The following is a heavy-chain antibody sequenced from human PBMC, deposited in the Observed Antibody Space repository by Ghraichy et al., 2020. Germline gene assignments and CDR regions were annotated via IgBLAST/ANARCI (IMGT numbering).Heavy chain of an antibody. J-gene: IGHJ3*02. V-gene: IGHV4-61*02. D-gene: IGHD3-22*01. CDR1: GGSISSGSYY. CDR3: ARDVGVYYYDSSTSNAFDS. CDR2: IYTSGST. Sequence: SQTLSLTCTVSGGSISSGSYYWSWIRQPAGKGLEWIGRIYTSGSTNYNPSLKSRVTISVDTSKNQFSLKLSSVTAADTAVYYCARDVGVYYYDSSTSNAFDSWGQGKMVTVSS.